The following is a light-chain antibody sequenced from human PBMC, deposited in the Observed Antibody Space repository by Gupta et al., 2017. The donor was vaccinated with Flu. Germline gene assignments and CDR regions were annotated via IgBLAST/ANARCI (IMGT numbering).Light chain of an antibody. CDR2: AAS. CDR3: QQRDSTPLT. CDR1: QSISSY. V-gene: IGKV1-39*01. Sequence: DIQMTQSPSSLSASVGDRVTITCRASQSISSYLNWYQQKPGKAPKLLIYAASSLQSGVPSRFSGSGSGTDFTLTISSPQPGDFATYYCQQRDSTPLTFGGGTKVDIK. J-gene: IGKJ4*01.